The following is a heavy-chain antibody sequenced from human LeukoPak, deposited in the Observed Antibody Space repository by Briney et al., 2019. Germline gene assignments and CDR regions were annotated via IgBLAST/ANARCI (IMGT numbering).Heavy chain of an antibody. Sequence: GGSLRLSCAASGFTFSTYAMHWVRQAPGKGLEWVAVISYDGSSKYYADSVKGRFTISRDNSKNSLYLQMNSLRAEDTAVYYCAELGITMIGGVWGKGTTVTISS. CDR1: GFTFSTYA. CDR3: AELGITMIGGV. CDR2: ISYDGSSK. J-gene: IGHJ6*04. D-gene: IGHD3-10*02. V-gene: IGHV3-30*04.